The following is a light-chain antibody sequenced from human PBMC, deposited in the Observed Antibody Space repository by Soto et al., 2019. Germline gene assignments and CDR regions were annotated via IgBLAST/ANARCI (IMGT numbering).Light chain of an antibody. CDR3: SSYAASNNFYFV. CDR1: SSDVGGYNY. CDR2: EVT. V-gene: IGLV2-8*01. J-gene: IGLJ3*02. Sequence: QSALTQPPSASGSPGQSVTISCTGTSSDVGGYNYVSWYHQYPGSAPKLMIDEVTKRPSGVPDRCSGSKSGNTASLTVSGLHAEDEADYDCSSYAASNNFYFVFGGGTKVTVL.